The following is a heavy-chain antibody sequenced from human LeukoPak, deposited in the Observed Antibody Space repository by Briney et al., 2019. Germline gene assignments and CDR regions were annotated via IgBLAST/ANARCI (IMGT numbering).Heavy chain of an antibody. V-gene: IGHV3-48*02. D-gene: IGHD3-22*01. CDR1: GFTFSSYS. CDR2: ISSSSSTI. Sequence: PGGSLRLSCAASGFTFSSYSMNWVRQAPGKGLEWVSYISSSSSTIYYADSVKGRFTISRDNAKNSLYLQMNSLRDEDTAVYYCASSPSPYYYDSSGGPSDAFDIWGQGTMVTVSS. CDR3: ASSPSPYYYDSSGGPSDAFDI. J-gene: IGHJ3*02.